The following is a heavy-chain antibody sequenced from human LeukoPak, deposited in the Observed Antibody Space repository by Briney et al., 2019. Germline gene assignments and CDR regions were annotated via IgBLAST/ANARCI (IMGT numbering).Heavy chain of an antibody. D-gene: IGHD6-19*01. CDR1: GFTFSSYG. CDR2: ISYDGSNK. V-gene: IGHV3-30*19. J-gene: IGHJ6*02. CDR3: ARDDSSGWPGEDYYGMDV. Sequence: GRSLRLSCAASGFTFSSYGMHWVRQAPGKGLEWVAVISYDGSNKYCADSVKGRFTISRDNSKNTLYLQMNSLRAEDTAVYYCARDDSSGWPGEDYYGMDVWGQGTTVTVSS.